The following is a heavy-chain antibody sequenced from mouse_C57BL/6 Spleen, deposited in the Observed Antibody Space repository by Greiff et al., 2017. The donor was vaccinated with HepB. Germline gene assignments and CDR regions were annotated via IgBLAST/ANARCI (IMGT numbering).Heavy chain of an antibody. Sequence: VQLKESGAELVRPGASVKLSCTASGFNIKDDYMHWVKQRPEQGLEWIGWIDPENGDTEYASKFQGKATITADTSSNTAYLQLSSLTSEDTAVYYCTTGYYGSSYGDYWGQGTTLTVSS. CDR3: TTGYYGSSYGDY. CDR2: IDPENGDT. V-gene: IGHV14-4*01. D-gene: IGHD1-1*01. J-gene: IGHJ2*01. CDR1: GFNIKDDY.